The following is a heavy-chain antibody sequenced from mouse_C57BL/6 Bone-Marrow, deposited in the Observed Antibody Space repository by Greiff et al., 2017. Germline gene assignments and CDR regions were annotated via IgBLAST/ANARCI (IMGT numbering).Heavy chain of an antibody. CDR1: GYTFTSYW. CDR2: IYPGSGST. Sequence: VQLQQPGAALVKPGASVKMSCKASGYTFTSYWLTGVKQRPGRGLEWIGNIYPGSGSTTYNEKFKGKATLTVDTSTSTAYMQLSSLTSEDSAVYYCARPYYSNYWYFDVWGTGTTVTVSS. CDR3: ARPYYSNYWYFDV. D-gene: IGHD2-5*01. V-gene: IGHV1-55*01. J-gene: IGHJ1*03.